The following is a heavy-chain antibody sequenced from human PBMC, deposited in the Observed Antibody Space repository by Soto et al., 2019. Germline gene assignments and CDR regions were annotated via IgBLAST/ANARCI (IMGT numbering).Heavy chain of an antibody. J-gene: IGHJ4*02. V-gene: IGHV3-15*01. CDR3: TTDPLPAYYGPGSQGEIFLDY. CDR2: IKSKTDGGTT. CDR1: GFTFSNAW. Sequence: EVQLVESGGGLVKPGGSLRLSCAASGFTFSNAWMSWVRQAPGKGLEWVGRIKSKTDGGTTDYAAPVKGRFTISRDDSKNTMNLQMNSLKTENTALYCCTTDPLPAYYGPGSQGEIFLDYWGQGTLVTVSS. D-gene: IGHD3-10*01.